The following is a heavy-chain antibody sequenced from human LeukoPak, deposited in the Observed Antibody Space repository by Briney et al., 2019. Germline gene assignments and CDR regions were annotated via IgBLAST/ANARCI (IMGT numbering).Heavy chain of an antibody. CDR1: GGSFSGYY. J-gene: IGHJ4*02. V-gene: IGHV4-34*01. Sequence: SETLSLTCAVYGGSFSGYYWSWIRQPPGKGLEWIGSIYYSGSTYYNPSLKSRVTISVDTSKNQFSLKLSSVTAADTAVYYCARGRDYYDSSGYPDYWGQGTLVTVSS. CDR3: ARGRDYYDSSGYPDY. D-gene: IGHD3-22*01. CDR2: IYYSGST.